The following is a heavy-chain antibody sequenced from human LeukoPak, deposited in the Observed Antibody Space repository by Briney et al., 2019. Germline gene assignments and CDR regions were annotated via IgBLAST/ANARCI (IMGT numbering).Heavy chain of an antibody. V-gene: IGHV1-2*02. J-gene: IGHJ4*02. CDR1: GYTFTGYY. D-gene: IGHD6-6*01. Sequence: GASVKVSCKASGYTFTGYYIHWLRQAPGQGLEWMGWINPNSGGTYYAQKFQGRVTMTRDTSISTAYMELSRLRSDDTAVYYCARESIAARPLLDYWGQGTLVTVSS. CDR3: ARESIAARPLLDY. CDR2: INPNSGGT.